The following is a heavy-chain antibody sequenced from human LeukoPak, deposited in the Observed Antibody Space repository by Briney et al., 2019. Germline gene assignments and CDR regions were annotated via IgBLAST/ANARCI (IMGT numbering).Heavy chain of an antibody. CDR3: TQGAGWLIDY. CDR1: GGSISSSSYY. V-gene: IGHV4-39*07. Sequence: SETLSLTCTVSGGSISSSSYYWGWIRQPPGKGLEWIGSIYYSGSTYYNPSLKSRVTISVDTSRNQFSLRLSSVTAADTAVYYCTQGAGWLIDYWGQGILVSVSS. CDR2: IYYSGST. D-gene: IGHD3-16*01. J-gene: IGHJ4*02.